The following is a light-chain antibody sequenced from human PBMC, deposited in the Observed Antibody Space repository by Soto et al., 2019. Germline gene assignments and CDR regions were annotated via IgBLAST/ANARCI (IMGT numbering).Light chain of an antibody. CDR3: SSWDGSLSGYV. CDR1: SSNIGSNY. V-gene: IGLV1-47*02. CDR2: NNN. J-gene: IGLJ1*01. Sequence: QSVLTQPPSASGTPGQGVTISCSGSSSNIGSNYVYWYQQLPGTAPKLLIYNNNQRPSVVPDRFSASKSGTSASLAIRGLRSDDEADYYCSSWDGSLSGYVFGAGTKLTVL.